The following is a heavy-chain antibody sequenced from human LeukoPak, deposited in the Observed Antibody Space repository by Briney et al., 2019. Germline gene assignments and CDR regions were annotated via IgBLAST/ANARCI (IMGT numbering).Heavy chain of an antibody. D-gene: IGHD3-22*01. V-gene: IGHV4-59*01. CDR1: GGSISSYY. CDR2: FYYSGST. CDR3: ARDGGHYDSSGYYYVFDAFDI. Sequence: PSETLSLTCTVSGGSISSYYWSWIRQPPGKGLEWIGYFYYSGSTNYNPSLKSRVTISVDTSKNQFSLKLSSVTAADTAVYYCARDGGHYDSSGYYYVFDAFDIWGQGTMVTVSS. J-gene: IGHJ3*02.